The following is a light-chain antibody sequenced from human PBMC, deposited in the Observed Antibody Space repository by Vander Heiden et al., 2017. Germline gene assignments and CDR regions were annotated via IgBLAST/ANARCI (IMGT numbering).Light chain of an antibody. Sequence: DIVVTQSPATLSVSPGERATLSCRASQSVNSNLAWYQQKPGQPPRLLIYGASTRATGIPARFSGGGSGTEFTLTISSLQSEDFAVYYCQQYNNWPIYTFGQGTKLEIK. CDR3: QQYNNWPIYT. CDR2: GAS. J-gene: IGKJ2*01. CDR1: QSVNSN. V-gene: IGKV3-15*01.